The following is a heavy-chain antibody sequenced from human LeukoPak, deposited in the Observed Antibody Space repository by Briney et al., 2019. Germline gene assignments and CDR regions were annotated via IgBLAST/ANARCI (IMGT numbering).Heavy chain of an antibody. Sequence: ASVKVSCKASGYTFTGYYMHWVRQAPGQGLEWMGWINPNSGGTNYAQKFQGRVTMTRDTSISTAYMQLSRLRSDDTAVYYCASGAYCSGGSCYQDYWGQGTLVTVSS. CDR1: GYTFTGYY. J-gene: IGHJ4*02. D-gene: IGHD2-15*01. V-gene: IGHV1-2*02. CDR3: ASGAYCSGGSCYQDY. CDR2: INPNSGGT.